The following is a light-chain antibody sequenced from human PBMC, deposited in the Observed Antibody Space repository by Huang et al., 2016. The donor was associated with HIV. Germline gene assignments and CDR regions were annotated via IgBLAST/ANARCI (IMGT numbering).Light chain of an antibody. CDR1: QSISNW. CDR2: KAS. Sequence: DIQMTQSPPTLSPSVGDRVTITCRASQSISNWLAWYQQKPGKAPKLLIYKASSLQTGVPSRFSGSGSVTEFTLTITRLQPDDFATYYCQQLHSNPHTFGQGTKLEIK. CDR3: QQLHSNPHT. V-gene: IGKV1-5*03. J-gene: IGKJ2*01.